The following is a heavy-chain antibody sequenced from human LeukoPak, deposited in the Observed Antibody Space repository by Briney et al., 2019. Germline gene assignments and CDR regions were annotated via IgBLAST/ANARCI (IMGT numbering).Heavy chain of an antibody. V-gene: IGHV1-8*01. CDR3: ARGDSSVLTGYYRIYYYYYMDV. CDR1: GYTFTSYD. D-gene: IGHD3-9*01. CDR2: MNPNSGNT. Sequence: ASVKVSCKASGYTFTSYDINWVRQATGQGLEGMGWMNPNSGNTGYAQKFQGRVTMTRTTSISTAYMELSSLRSEDTAVYYCARGDSSVLTGYYRIYYYYYMDVWGKGTTVTISS. J-gene: IGHJ6*03.